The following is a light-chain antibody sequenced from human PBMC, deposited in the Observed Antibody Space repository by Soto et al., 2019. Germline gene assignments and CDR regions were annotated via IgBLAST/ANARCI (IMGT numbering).Light chain of an antibody. J-gene: IGKJ5*01. CDR1: QSVSSY. CDR2: XAS. CDR3: KQRITRPPEIT. Sequence: EMVVTRSPSTXSFGVGERAPRTWRASQSVSSYLVWYQNKTGKANRXLXXXASKRDNGIPDRLRGRGSGTDFTLTISRRETADFAVYHCKQRITRPPEITFGEGTRLEN. V-gene: IGKV3-11*01.